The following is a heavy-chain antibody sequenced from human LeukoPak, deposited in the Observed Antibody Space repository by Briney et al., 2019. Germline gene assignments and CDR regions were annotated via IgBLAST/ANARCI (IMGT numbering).Heavy chain of an antibody. V-gene: IGHV3-15*01. D-gene: IGHD3-10*01. CDR1: GFTFSNAW. CDR2: IKSETDGGTT. J-gene: IGHJ4*02. CDR3: TTLYGSGSN. Sequence: NPGGSLRLSCAASGFTFSNAWMSWVRQAPGKGLEWVGRIKSETDGGTTDYAAPVKGRFTISRDDSKNTAYLQMNSLKTEDTAVYYCTTLYGSGSNWDQGTLVTVSS.